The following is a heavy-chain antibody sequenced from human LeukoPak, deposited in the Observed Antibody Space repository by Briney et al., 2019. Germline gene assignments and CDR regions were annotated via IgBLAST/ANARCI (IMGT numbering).Heavy chain of an antibody. V-gene: IGHV1-2*02. J-gene: IGHJ4*02. CDR3: ARASDYYDSSGYYYFDY. D-gene: IGHD3-22*01. CDR1: EYTFTGYY. CDR2: IDPNSGGT. Sequence: ASVKISCKASEYTFTGYYMHWVRQAPGQGLEWMGWIDPNSGGTNYAQKFQGRVTMTRDTSISTAYMELSRLRSDDTAVYYCARASDYYDSSGYYYFDYWGQGTLVTVSS.